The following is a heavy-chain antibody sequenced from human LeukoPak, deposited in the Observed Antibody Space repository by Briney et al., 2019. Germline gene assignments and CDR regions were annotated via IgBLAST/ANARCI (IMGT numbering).Heavy chain of an antibody. CDR1: GFNFSQFY. CDR3: VRDLNYYGLDS. Sequence: PGGSLRLSRAASGFNFSQFYMSWIRQAPGKGLEWISYISISSRTIYYADSVKGRFTISRDNAKNSLYLQMNSLRAEGTAVYYCVRDLNYYGLDSWGQGSLVTVSS. V-gene: IGHV3-11*01. CDR2: ISISSRTI. D-gene: IGHD3-10*01. J-gene: IGHJ4*02.